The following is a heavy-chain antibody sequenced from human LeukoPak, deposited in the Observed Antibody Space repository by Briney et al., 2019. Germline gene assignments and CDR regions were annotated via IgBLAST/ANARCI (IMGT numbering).Heavy chain of an antibody. J-gene: IGHJ4*02. CDR3: ARLGPASSGWPESFDY. CDR2: IKRDGSEK. V-gene: IGHV3-7*03. Sequence: GSPRLSCAASGFTFNSYWMNWVRQAPGKGLEWVANIKRDGSEKYYVDSVKGRFTISRDNAKNSLDLQMNSLRVEDTAVYYCARLGPASSGWPESFDYWGQGTLVTVSS. CDR1: GFTFNSYW. D-gene: IGHD6-19*01.